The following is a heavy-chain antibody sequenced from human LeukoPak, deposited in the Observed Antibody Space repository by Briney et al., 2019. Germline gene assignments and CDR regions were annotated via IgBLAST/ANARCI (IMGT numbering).Heavy chain of an antibody. CDR2: FDPEDDET. D-gene: IGHD3-22*01. CDR1: GHTLTELS. V-gene: IGHV1-24*01. Sequence: ASVKASCKVSGHTLTELSLHWVRQAPGKGPEWMGGFDPEDDETIYAQRFQGRVTMAEDTSTDTVYMELSSLRSEDTAVYYCAREAGLDGGYYYFDYWGQGTLVTVSS. J-gene: IGHJ4*02. CDR3: AREAGLDGGYYYFDY.